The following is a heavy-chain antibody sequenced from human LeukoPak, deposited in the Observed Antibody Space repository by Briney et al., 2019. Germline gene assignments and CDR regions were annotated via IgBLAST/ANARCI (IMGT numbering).Heavy chain of an antibody. CDR3: ARHGCDGFDM. CDR1: GFTFSSYN. V-gene: IGHV3-21*01. J-gene: IGHJ3*02. Sequence: PGGSLRLSCAASGFTFSSYNMNWVRQAPGKGLEWVSFISNTGSYIYYTDSLKGRFTISRDNAKNSMYLQMNSLRAEDTAVYYCARHGCDGFDMWGQGTMVTVSS. CDR2: ISNTGSYI.